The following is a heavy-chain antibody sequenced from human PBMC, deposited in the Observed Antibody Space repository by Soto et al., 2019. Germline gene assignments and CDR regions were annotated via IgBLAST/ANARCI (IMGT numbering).Heavy chain of an antibody. CDR1: GGSINSGGYC. J-gene: IGHJ4*02. Sequence: QVQLQESGPGLGKPSQTLSLTCTVSGGSINSGGYCWSWIRQHPGKGLDWIGCISYGGSTSYNPSLKSRVTISVDTSNNQFSLTLTSVTAADTAVYYCSRGILVWGQGALITVSS. D-gene: IGHD5-18*01. CDR2: ISYGGST. V-gene: IGHV4-31*03. CDR3: SRGILV.